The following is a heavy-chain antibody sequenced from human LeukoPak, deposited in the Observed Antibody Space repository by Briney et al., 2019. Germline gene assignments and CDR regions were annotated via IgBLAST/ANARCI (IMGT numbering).Heavy chain of an antibody. CDR1: GFTFSSYS. V-gene: IGHV3-48*01. J-gene: IGHJ4*02. D-gene: IGHD5-24*01. Sequence: GGSLRLSCAASGFTFSSYSMNWVRQAPGKGLEWVSYISTSSSTIYYADPVKGRFTISRDNAKNSLYLQMNSLRVEDTAVCYCARVEMATIGDYWGQGTLVTVSS. CDR3: ARVEMATIGDY. CDR2: ISTSSSTI.